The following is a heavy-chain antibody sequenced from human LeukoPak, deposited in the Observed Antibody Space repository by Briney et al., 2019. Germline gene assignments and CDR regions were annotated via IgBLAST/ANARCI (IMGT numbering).Heavy chain of an antibody. Sequence: PGGSLRLSCAASGFSFSSTWMHWVRQVPGKGLVWVSRINSDGSTIYADSVKGRFTISRDNTKNTLYLQMNSLRAEDTAVYYCAKSMAGVFDYWGQGTLVTVSS. CDR1: GFSFSSTW. D-gene: IGHD6-19*01. V-gene: IGHV3-74*01. CDR2: INSDGST. J-gene: IGHJ4*02. CDR3: AKSMAGVFDY.